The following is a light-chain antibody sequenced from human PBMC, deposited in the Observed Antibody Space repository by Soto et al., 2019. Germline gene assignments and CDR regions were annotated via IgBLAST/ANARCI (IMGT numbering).Light chain of an antibody. V-gene: IGLV2-23*01. Sequence: QSVLTQPASVSGSPGQSITISCTGTSSDVGSYNLVSWYQQHPGKAPKLMIYEGSKRPSGVSNRFSGSKSGNTASLTISGLQAEDEAAYYCCSYAGSSFGGGTKLTVL. CDR1: SSDVGSYNL. CDR3: CSYAGSS. J-gene: IGLJ2*01. CDR2: EGS.